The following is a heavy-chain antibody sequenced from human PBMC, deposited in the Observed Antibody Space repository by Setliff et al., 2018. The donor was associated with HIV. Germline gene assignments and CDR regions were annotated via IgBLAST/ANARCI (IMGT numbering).Heavy chain of an antibody. CDR2: IIPIFGTA. CDR1: GVTFSGYA. CDR3: ARDPVPYCSGGRCLGGIDAFDI. J-gene: IGHJ3*02. V-gene: IGHV1-69*05. D-gene: IGHD2-15*01. Sequence: SVKVSCKASGVTFSGYAISWVRQAPGQGLEWMGGIIPIFGTANYAQKFQGRVTITTDESTSTAYMELSSLRSEETAVYYCARDPVPYCSGGRCLGGIDAFDIWGQGTMVTVSS.